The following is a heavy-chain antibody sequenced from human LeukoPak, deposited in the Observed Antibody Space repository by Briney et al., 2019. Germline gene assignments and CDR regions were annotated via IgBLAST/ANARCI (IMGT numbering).Heavy chain of an antibody. J-gene: IGHJ4*02. CDR1: GFTFSSYE. CDR2: INSGSSTI. V-gene: IGHV3-48*02. CDR3: ARTRSKVGTPTFDY. Sequence: QTGGSLRLSCAASGFTFSSYEMNWVRQAPGKGLEWVSYINSGSSTIYYVDSVEGRFTISRDNAKNSLYLQMNSLRDEDTAVYHCARTRSKVGTPTFDYWGQGTLVTVSS. D-gene: IGHD4-23*01.